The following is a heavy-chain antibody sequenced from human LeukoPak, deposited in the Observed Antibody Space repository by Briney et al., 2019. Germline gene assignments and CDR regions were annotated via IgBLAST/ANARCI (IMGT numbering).Heavy chain of an antibody. V-gene: IGHV4-34*01. CDR3: AKSSGYSFWFDT. D-gene: IGHD3-22*01. Sequence: PSETLSLTCAVYGGSFSGYYWSWIRQPPGKGLEWIGEINHSGSTNYNPSLKSRVTISVDTSKNQFSLNLSSVTAADTAVYYCAKSSGYSFWFDTWGQGTLVTVSS. CDR2: INHSGST. CDR1: GGSFSGYY. J-gene: IGHJ5*02.